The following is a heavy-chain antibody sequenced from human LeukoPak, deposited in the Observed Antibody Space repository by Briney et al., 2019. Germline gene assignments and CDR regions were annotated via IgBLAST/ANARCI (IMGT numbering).Heavy chain of an antibody. V-gene: IGHV4-59*01. J-gene: IGHJ5*02. CDR2: IYYSGST. CDR3: ARDRAIAVAGKGRGYNWFDP. CDR1: GGSISSYY. D-gene: IGHD6-19*01. Sequence: SGTLSLTCTVSGGSISSYYWSWIRQPPGKGLEWIGYIYYSGSTNCNPSLKSRVTISVDTSKNQFSLKLSSVTAADTAVYYCARDRAIAVAGKGRGYNWFDPWGQGTLVTVSS.